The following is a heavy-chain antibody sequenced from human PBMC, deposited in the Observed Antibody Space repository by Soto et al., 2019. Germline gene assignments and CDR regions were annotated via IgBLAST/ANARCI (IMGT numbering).Heavy chain of an antibody. CDR2: ISAHNGNT. V-gene: IGHV1-18*01. CDR1: GYTFTSYG. D-gene: IGHD1-1*01. J-gene: IGHJ4*02. CDR3: ARGRYGDY. Sequence: QVHLVQSGAEVKKPGASVKVSCKASGYTFTSYGITWVRQAPGQGLEWIGWISAHNGNTDYAQKLQGRVIVTRDTSTSTAHLALRSLRSDDTAVHYCARGRYGDYWRQGALVTVSS.